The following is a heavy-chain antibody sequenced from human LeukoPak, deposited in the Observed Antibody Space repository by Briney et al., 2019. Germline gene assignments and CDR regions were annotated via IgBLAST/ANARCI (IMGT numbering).Heavy chain of an antibody. CDR1: GYTFTSYA. D-gene: IGHD6-13*01. CDR3: ARLADADAFDI. V-gene: IGHV1-69*05. Sequence: SVKVSCKASGYTFTSYAISWVRQAPGQGLEWMGGIIPIFGTANYAQKFQGRVTITTDESTSTAYMELSSLRSEDTAVYYCARLADADAFDIWGQGTMVTVSS. J-gene: IGHJ3*02. CDR2: IIPIFGTA.